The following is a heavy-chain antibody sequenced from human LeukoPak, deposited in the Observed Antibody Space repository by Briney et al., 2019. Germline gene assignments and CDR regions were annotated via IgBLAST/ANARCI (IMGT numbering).Heavy chain of an antibody. CDR2: ISWDGGST. D-gene: IGHD1-26*01. CDR1: GFTFDDYA. CDR3: AKDIAVGATGGYYYYGMDV. Sequence: GGSLRLSCAASGFTFDDYAMHWVRQAPGKGLEWVSLISWDGGSTYYADSVKGRFTISRDNSKNSLYLQMNSLRAEDTALYYCAKDIAVGATGGYYYYGMDVWGQGTTVTVSS. J-gene: IGHJ6*02. V-gene: IGHV3-43D*03.